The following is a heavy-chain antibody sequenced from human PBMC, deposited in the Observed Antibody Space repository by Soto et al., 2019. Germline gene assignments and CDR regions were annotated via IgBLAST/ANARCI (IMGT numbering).Heavy chain of an antibody. D-gene: IGHD3-10*01. V-gene: IGHV3-30-3*01. Sequence: HPGGSLRLSCAASGFTFSSYAMHWFRQAPGKGLEWVAVMSYDGSNKYYADSVKGRFTISRDNSKNTLYLQMNSLRAEDTAVYYCARVSEVRGVSPWGQGTLVTVSS. J-gene: IGHJ5*02. CDR1: GFTFSSYA. CDR3: ARVSEVRGVSP. CDR2: MSYDGSNK.